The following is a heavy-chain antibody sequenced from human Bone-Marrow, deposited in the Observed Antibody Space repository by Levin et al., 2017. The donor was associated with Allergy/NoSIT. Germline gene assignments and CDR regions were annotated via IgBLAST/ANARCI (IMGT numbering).Heavy chain of an antibody. CDR3: ARDQGGDGYTAMDV. CDR2: ISPYNGDT. J-gene: IGHJ6*02. V-gene: IGHV1-18*01. D-gene: IGHD6-13*01. Sequence: ASVKVSCKASGYTFSSYGISWVRQAPGQGLEWMGWISPYNGDTNYAQKLQGRVTVTIDTSAGTAYMDLRSLRSDDTAIYYCARDQGGDGYTAMDVWGQGTTVAVSS. CDR1: GYTFSSYG.